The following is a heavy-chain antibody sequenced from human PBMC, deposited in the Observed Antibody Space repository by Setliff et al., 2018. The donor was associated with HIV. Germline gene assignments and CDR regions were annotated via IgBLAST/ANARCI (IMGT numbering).Heavy chain of an antibody. CDR1: GGSFSGYY. D-gene: IGHD6-6*01. CDR3: AQTTYSNSAAYYFYYMDV. J-gene: IGHJ6*03. CDR2: IDHSGGT. Sequence: SETLSLTCAVYGGSFSGYYWSWIRQTPGKGLERIGEIDHSGGTKYNPSLKSRVTISLDTSKNQFSLKVISVTAADTAVYYCAQTTYSNSAAYYFYYMDVWGKGTTVTVSS. V-gene: IGHV4-34*01.